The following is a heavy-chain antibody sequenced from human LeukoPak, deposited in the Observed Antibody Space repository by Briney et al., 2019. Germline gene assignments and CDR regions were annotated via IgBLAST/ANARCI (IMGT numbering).Heavy chain of an antibody. CDR2: IYHSGTT. D-gene: IGHD5-18*01. J-gene: IGHJ4*02. V-gene: IGHV4-38-2*02. Sequence: PSETLSLTCTVSGYSISSGYYWGWIRQPPGKGLEWIGSIYHSGTTYYNPSLKSRVTISVDTSKNQYSLNLTSVTAADTALYYCVREGYSYSDSFDYWGQGTLVTVSS. CDR1: GYSISSGYY. CDR3: VREGYSYSDSFDY.